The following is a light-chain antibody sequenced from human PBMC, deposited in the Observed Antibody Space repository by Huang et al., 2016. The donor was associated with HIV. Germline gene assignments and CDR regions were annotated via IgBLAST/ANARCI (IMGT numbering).Light chain of an antibody. CDR2: SSS. J-gene: IGKJ4*01. V-gene: IGKV1-9*01. CDR1: QAIGTY. Sequence: IQLTQSPSSLSASVGDRVTITCRANQAIGTYLAWYQQKPGKAPELLLNSSSTLRGGVPSRVSGGESGTDFTLTITSLQPEDFASYSCQHLYTFGGGTKVEIK. CDR3: QHLYT.